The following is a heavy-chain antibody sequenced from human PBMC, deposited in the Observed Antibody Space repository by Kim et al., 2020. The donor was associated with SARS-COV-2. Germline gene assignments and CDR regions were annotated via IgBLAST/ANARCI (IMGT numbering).Heavy chain of an antibody. Sequence: ASVKVSCKASGYTFTSYYMHWVRQAPGQGLEWMGIINPSGGSTSYAQKFQGRVTMTRDTSTSTVYMELSSLRSEDTAVYYCARASYSYVSSGYLFVIWGHGRLVTVSS. CDR3: ARASYSYVSSGYLFVI. D-gene: IGHD3-22*01. V-gene: IGHV1-46*01. J-gene: IGHJ3*02. CDR1: GYTFTSYY. CDR2: INPSGGST.